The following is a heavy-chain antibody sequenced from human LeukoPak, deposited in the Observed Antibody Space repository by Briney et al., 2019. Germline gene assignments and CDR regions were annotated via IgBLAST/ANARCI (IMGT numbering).Heavy chain of an antibody. CDR1: GFTFSSYE. Sequence: GGSLRLSCAASGFTFSSYEMNWVRQAPGKGLEWSSYISSSGSTIYYADSVKGRFTISRDNAKNSLYLQMNSLRAEDTAVYYCAELGITMIGGVWGKGTTVTISS. CDR3: AELGITMIGGV. J-gene: IGHJ6*04. D-gene: IGHD3-10*02. V-gene: IGHV3-48*03. CDR2: ISSSGSTI.